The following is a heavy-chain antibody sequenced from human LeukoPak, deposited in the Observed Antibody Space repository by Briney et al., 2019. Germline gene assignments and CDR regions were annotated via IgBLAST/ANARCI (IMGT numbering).Heavy chain of an antibody. J-gene: IGHJ6*03. CDR2: INWNGGST. V-gene: IGHV3-20*01. Sequence: PGGSLRLSCAASGFTFDDYGMSWVRQAPGKGLEWVSGINWNGGSTGYADSVKGRFTISRDNAKNSLYLQMNSLRAEDTALYHCARDRGCYDSSGYYYYYYMDVWGKGTTVTVSS. CDR3: ARDRGCYDSSGYYYYYYMDV. D-gene: IGHD3-22*01. CDR1: GFTFDDYG.